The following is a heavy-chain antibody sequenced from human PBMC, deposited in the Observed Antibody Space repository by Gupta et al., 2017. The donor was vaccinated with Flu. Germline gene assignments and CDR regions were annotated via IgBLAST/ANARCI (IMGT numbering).Heavy chain of an antibody. CDR3: AKDYYDFWSGYNYNPFDF. D-gene: IGHD3-3*01. Sequence: KGLEWVSGFNSRDGSTYYADFVKGRFTISRDNSKNTVYLQMNSLRAEDTAIYYCAKDYYDFWSGYNYNPFDFWGQGTLVTGSS. J-gene: IGHJ4*02. V-gene: IGHV3-23*01. CDR2: FNSRDGST.